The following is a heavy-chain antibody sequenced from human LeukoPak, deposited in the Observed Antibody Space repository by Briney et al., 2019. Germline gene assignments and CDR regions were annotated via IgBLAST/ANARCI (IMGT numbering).Heavy chain of an antibody. D-gene: IGHD3-10*01. CDR2: IYEAGNT. J-gene: IGHJ3*02. V-gene: IGHV3-13*01. Sequence: QTGGSLRLSCAASGFTLSTYDMHWVRQVTGEALEWVSMIYEAGNTYYTGSVKGRFTISRENAKNSLYLQMHGLTAGDTAVYYCAREMSGSNDAFDIWGPGTMVTVSS. CDR1: GFTLSTYD. CDR3: AREMSGSNDAFDI.